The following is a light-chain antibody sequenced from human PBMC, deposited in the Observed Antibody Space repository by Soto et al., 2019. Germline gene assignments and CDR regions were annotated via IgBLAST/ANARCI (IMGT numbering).Light chain of an antibody. V-gene: IGKV1-39*01. J-gene: IGKJ1*01. Sequence: DIQMTQSPSSLSASVGDRVTITCRASQSISSFLNWYQQKPGKAPKLLIFAASSLQSGVPSRFSGSGSLTHFTLIISSLQPEDFASYYCQQSYSTPWTFGQGTKV. CDR2: AAS. CDR1: QSISSF. CDR3: QQSYSTPWT.